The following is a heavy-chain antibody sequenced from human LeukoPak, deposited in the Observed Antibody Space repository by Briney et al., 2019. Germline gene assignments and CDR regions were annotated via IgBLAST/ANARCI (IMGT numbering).Heavy chain of an antibody. Sequence: MTSETLSLTCTISGGSISSYYWSWIRQPAGEGLEWIGHIYSTGSTNYNPSLKSRVTLSVDRSKNQFSLRLNSVTAADTAVYYCARVFSWVSGGDAFDIWGQGTMVTVAS. CDR1: GGSISSYY. J-gene: IGHJ3*02. CDR3: ARVFSWVSGGDAFDI. CDR2: IYSTGST. V-gene: IGHV4-4*07. D-gene: IGHD6-25*01.